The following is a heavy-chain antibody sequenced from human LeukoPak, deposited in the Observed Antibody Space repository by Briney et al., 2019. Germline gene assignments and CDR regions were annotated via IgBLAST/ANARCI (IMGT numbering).Heavy chain of an antibody. J-gene: IGHJ6*02. D-gene: IGHD1-14*01. CDR2: ISSCSSYI. V-gene: IGHV3-21*01. Sequence: PGGSLTLSCAVSGFTFSSYSMNWVRQAPGKGREWVSFISSCSSYIYHADSVKGRFTISRDNAKNSLYLQINSLRAEDTAVYYCARGRRHNYYYYGMDVWGQGTTVTVSS. CDR3: ARGRRHNYYYYGMDV. CDR1: GFTFSSYS.